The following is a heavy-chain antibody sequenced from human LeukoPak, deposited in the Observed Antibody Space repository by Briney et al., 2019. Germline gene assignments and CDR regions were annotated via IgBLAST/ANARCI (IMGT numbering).Heavy chain of an antibody. J-gene: IGHJ4*02. CDR3: ARAVAGSYYFDY. Sequence: PGGSLRLSCAASGFTFSSYDMSWVRQAPGQGLEWMGGIIPIFGTANYAQKFQGRVTITADESTSTAYMELSSLRSEDTAVYYCARAVAGSYYFDYWGQGTLVTVSS. V-gene: IGHV1-69*01. D-gene: IGHD6-19*01. CDR1: GFTFSSYD. CDR2: IIPIFGTA.